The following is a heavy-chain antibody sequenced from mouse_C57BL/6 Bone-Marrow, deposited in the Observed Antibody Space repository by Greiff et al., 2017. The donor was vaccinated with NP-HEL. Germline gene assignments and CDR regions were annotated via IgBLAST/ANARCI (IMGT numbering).Heavy chain of an antibody. J-gene: IGHJ3*01. D-gene: IGHD1-1*01. V-gene: IGHV1-81*01. CDR2: IYPRSGNT. CDR1: GYTFTSYG. Sequence: VQLVESGAELARPGASVKLSCKASGYTFTSYGISWVKQRTGQGLEWIGEIYPRSGNTYYNEKFKGKATLTADKSSSTAYMELRSLTSEDSAVYFCARRDYYGSSSGGFAYWGQGTLVTVSA. CDR3: ARRDYYGSSSGGFAY.